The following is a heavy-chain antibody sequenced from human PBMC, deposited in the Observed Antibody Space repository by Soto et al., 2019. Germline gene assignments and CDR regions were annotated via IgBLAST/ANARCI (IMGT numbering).Heavy chain of an antibody. V-gene: IGHV4-30-4*01. D-gene: IGHD2-15*01. Sequence: TVSLTCTVSGGSISSGDYYWSWIRQPPGKGLEWIGYIYYSGSTYYNPSLKSRVTISVDTSKNQFSLKLSSVTAADTAVYYCARVLGYCSGGSCYYYYGMDVWRQGTTVTV. CDR3: ARVLGYCSGGSCYYYYGMDV. CDR1: GGSISSGDYY. CDR2: IYYSGST. J-gene: IGHJ6*02.